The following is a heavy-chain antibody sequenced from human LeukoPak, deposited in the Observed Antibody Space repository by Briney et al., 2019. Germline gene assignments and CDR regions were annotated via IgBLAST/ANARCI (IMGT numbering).Heavy chain of an antibody. Sequence: SVTVSCKAPGGTFDNYAISWVRQAPGHRLEWMGGIIPIFGTANYAQKFQGRVTITADDSTSTAYMELSSLRSEDTAVYYCARVPGGAARYYYYYMDVWGKGTTVTVSS. CDR1: GGTFDNYA. V-gene: IGHV1-69*13. J-gene: IGHJ6*03. D-gene: IGHD2-21*01. CDR2: IIPIFGTA. CDR3: ARVPGGAARYYYYYMDV.